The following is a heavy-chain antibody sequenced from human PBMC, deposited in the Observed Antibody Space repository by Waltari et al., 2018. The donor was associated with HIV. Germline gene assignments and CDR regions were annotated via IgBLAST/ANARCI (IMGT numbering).Heavy chain of an antibody. CDR1: GFTFNAYG. CDR3: ARVEGTGSYGPFDY. CDR2: IWYDGTRK. J-gene: IGHJ4*02. D-gene: IGHD5-18*01. V-gene: IGHV3-33*01. Sequence: QVQLVESGGGVVQTGRSLRLSCVASGFTFNAYGIHWVRQAPGKGLEWVALIWYDGTRKYYADSVKGRFTISRDNSKNTVYLQMSSLRAEDTARYYCARVEGTGSYGPFDYWGQGTPVTVSS.